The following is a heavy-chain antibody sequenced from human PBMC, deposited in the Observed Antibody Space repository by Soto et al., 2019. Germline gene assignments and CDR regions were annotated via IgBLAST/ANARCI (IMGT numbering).Heavy chain of an antibody. CDR1: GFRFSSYA. CDR3: AKGVFARDYYYHGMDV. D-gene: IGHD6-13*01. J-gene: IGHJ6*02. V-gene: IGHV3-23*04. CDR2: ISGSGENT. Sequence: EVQLVESGGGSVQPGGSLRLSCAASGFRFSSYAIRWVRQAPGKGLEWVSGISGSGENTYHADSVTGRFTISRDNSKNTVNLPMNSLRDDDTAVYYCAKGVFARDYYYHGMDVWGQGTTVTVSS.